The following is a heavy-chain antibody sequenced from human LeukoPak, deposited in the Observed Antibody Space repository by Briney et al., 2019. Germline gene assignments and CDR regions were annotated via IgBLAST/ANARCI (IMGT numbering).Heavy chain of an antibody. V-gene: IGHV3-7*03. D-gene: IGHD3-22*01. CDR3: AKDLTMRGFGFNY. J-gene: IGHJ4*02. CDR1: GFTVSSYY. CDR2: IKHDGSEK. Sequence: GGSLRLSCAASGFTVSSYYMSWVRQAPGKGLEWMASIKHDGSEKYYVDSVRGRFTISRDNTMNSLYLQMSSLRAEDTAVYYCAKDLTMRGFGFNYWGQGTLVTVSS.